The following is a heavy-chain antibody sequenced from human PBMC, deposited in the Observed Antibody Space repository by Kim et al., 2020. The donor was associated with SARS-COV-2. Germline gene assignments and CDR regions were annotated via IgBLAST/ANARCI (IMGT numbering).Heavy chain of an antibody. CDR2: INTDGSNI. D-gene: IGHD1-26*01. CDR1: GFSFSSHW. V-gene: IGHV3-74*01. J-gene: IGHJ4*02. CDR3: TRVVVGATGIDY. Sequence: GGSLRLSCAVSGFSFSSHWMHWVRQVPGKGLVWVSRINTDGSNINYADSVKGRFTVSRDNAKNTLYLQMNSLGAEDTAVYYCTRVVVGATGIDYWGQGTLVTVSS.